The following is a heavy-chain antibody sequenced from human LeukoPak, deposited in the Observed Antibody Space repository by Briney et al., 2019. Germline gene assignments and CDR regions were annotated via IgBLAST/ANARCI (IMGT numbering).Heavy chain of an antibody. CDR1: GFSINTSSYY. CDR3: ARRRSSWYYVDF. Sequence: SETLSLTCTVSGFSINTSSYYWGWIRQPPGKGLEWIGSVYYSGSTYYNPSLRSRVTISVDTSKNQFSLKLSSVTAADTAVYYCARRRSSWYYVDFWGQGTPVTVSS. CDR2: VYYSGST. V-gene: IGHV4-39*01. J-gene: IGHJ4*02. D-gene: IGHD6-13*01.